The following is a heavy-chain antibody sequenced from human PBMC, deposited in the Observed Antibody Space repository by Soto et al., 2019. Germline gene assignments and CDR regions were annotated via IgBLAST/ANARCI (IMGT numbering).Heavy chain of an antibody. CDR1: GFIFSNYA. CDR2: ISYDGSKK. J-gene: IGHJ5*02. V-gene: IGHV3-30*18. Sequence: QAHLVESGGGVVQPGRSLRLSCAASGFIFSNYAMHWVRPAPGKRLEWVGLISYDGSKKYYADLMKGRFTISRDNVKDTLFLKMISRRPEVTAVYQCAKEVGDRSAYYYDPNRFDPWGQGTLVTVSS. CDR3: AKEVGDRSAYYYDPNRFDP. D-gene: IGHD3-22*01.